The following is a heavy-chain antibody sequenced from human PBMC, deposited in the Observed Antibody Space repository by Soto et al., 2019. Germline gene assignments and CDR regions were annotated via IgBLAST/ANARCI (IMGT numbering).Heavy chain of an antibody. CDR3: ARHRASGGIDY. CDR1: GGSISSYY. CDR2: IYYSGST. V-gene: IGHV4-59*08. J-gene: IGHJ4*02. Sequence: PSETLSLTCTVSGGSISSYYWSWIRQPPGKGLEWIGYIYYSGSTNYNPSLKSRVTISVDTSKNQFSLKLSSVTAADTAVYYCARHRASGGIDYWGQGTLVTVSS. D-gene: IGHD2-15*01.